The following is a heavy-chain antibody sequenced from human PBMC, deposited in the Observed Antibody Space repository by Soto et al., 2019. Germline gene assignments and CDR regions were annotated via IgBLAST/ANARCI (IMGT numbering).Heavy chain of an antibody. J-gene: IGHJ3*02. D-gene: IGHD2-8*02. V-gene: IGHV3-53*01. Sequence: GVSMRLSISLCGVTVWINYMSWVRKAPGKGLEWVSTILVDGRTFYVDSVKGRFTISRDSSKNTVYLQMNSLTAGDTALYYCAKATATGGGAFDICGQGTMVTLSS. CDR1: GVTVWINY. CDR3: AKATATGGGAFDI. CDR2: ILVDGRT.